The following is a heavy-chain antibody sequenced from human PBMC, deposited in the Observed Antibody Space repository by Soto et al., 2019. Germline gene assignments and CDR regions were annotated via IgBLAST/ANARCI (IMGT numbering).Heavy chain of an antibody. CDR3: ARDPASFLGRVYGMDV. Sequence: QVQHVQSGAEVKKPGDSVKVSCKASGYSFTGHYMHWVRRAPGQGLEWMGWVNLNTGGTDYAQEFQCRVTMTTAKSIRTVYVEVTRLKSDDTAIYYCARDPASFLGRVYGMDVWGQGTAVTVSS. CDR1: GYSFTGHY. CDR2: VNLNTGGT. J-gene: IGHJ6*02. V-gene: IGHV1-2*02.